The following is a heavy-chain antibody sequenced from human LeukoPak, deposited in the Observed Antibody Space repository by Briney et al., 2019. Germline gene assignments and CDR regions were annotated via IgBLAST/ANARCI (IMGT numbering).Heavy chain of an antibody. CDR3: ARILWFGESYGMDV. CDR1: GGSFSGYY. J-gene: IGHJ4*02. CDR2: INHSGST. Sequence: SETLSLTCAVYGGSFSGYYWSWIRQPPGKGLEWIGEINHSGSTNYNPSLKSRVTISVDTSKNQFSLKLSSVTAADTAVYYCARILWFGESYGMDVWGQGTLVTVSS. V-gene: IGHV4-34*01. D-gene: IGHD3-10*01.